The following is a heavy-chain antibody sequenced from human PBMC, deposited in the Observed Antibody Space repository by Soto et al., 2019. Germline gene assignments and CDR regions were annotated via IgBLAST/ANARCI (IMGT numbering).Heavy chain of an antibody. Sequence: QVQLQESGPGLVKPSQTLSLTCTVSGGSISSGGYYWSWIRQHPGKGLEWIGYIYYSGSTYYNPSLKSRFTLSVDTSKTQLSLKLSSVSAPDTAVYYWARGVSRRLGEARSFDYWGRGTLVTVSS. V-gene: IGHV4-31*03. J-gene: IGHJ4*02. CDR3: ARGVSRRLGEARSFDY. CDR2: IYYSGST. CDR1: GGSISSGGYY. D-gene: IGHD3-16*01.